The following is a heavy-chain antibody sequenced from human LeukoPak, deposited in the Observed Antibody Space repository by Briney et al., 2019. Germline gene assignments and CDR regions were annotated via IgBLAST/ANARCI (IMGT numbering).Heavy chain of an antibody. CDR2: INHSGST. CDR1: GGSFSGYY. D-gene: IGHD2-2*01. Sequence: SETLSLTCGVYGGSFSGYYWNWIRQPPGEGLEWIGEINHSGSTNYSPSLKSRVTISADTSKNQFSLKLNSVTAADTAVYYRARGGENSSTSCPLGPWGQGSLVTVSS. CDR3: ARGGENSSTSCPLGP. J-gene: IGHJ5*02. V-gene: IGHV4-34*01.